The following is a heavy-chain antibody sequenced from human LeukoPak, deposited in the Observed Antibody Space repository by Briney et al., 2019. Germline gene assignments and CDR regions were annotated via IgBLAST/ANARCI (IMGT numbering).Heavy chain of an antibody. V-gene: IGHV4-34*01. J-gene: IGHJ4*02. Sequence: SETLSLTCAVCGGSLSGCYWSLIRQPPGKGLEWIGEINHRGSTNYSSALKSRVTISVDTSKNQFSLKLSSVTAPDTAVYYCASTGAHYDFWSGYYKTFDYWGQGTLVTVYS. CDR3: ASTGAHYDFWSGYYKTFDY. D-gene: IGHD3-3*01. CDR1: GGSLSGCY. CDR2: INHRGST.